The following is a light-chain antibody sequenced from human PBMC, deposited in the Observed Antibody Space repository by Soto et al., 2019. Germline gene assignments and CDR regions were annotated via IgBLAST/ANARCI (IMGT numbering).Light chain of an antibody. CDR2: GTL. V-gene: IGKV3-20*01. Sequence: EVVLTQSPGTLSLSPGERATLSCRASQSLSSSYLAWYQQKPGQAPRLLIYGTLSRATGVPDRFSGSGSGTDFTLTINSLEPEDFAVYYCHKYGFTLTFGGGTKVEIK. J-gene: IGKJ4*01. CDR1: QSLSSSY. CDR3: HKYGFTLT.